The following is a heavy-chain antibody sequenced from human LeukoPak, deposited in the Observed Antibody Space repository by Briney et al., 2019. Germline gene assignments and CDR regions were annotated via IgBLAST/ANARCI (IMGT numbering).Heavy chain of an antibody. J-gene: IGHJ4*02. Sequence: PGGSVRLSCGASGFTFSSYAMHWVPQAPGKGLEWVSYISSSSSTIYYADSVKGRFTISRDNAKNSLYLQINSLRDEDTAVYYCARVHYGSPPDYWGQGTLVTVSS. V-gene: IGHV3-48*02. CDR2: ISSSSSTI. CDR1: GFTFSSYA. CDR3: ARVHYGSPPDY. D-gene: IGHD4-17*01.